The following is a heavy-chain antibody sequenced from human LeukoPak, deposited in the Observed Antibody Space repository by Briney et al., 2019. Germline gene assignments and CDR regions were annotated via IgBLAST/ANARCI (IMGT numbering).Heavy chain of an antibody. CDR3: ARDRGQTGYYWSYYYYMDV. CDR2: ISSSSSTI. J-gene: IGHJ6*03. V-gene: IGHV3-48*01. D-gene: IGHD3-9*01. CDR1: GFTFSSYG. Sequence: GGSLRLSCAASGFTFSSYGMNWVRQAPGKGLEWVSYISSSSSTIYYADSVKGRFTISRDNAKNSLYLQMNSLRAEDTAVYYCARDRGQTGYYWSYYYYMDVWGIGTTVTVSS.